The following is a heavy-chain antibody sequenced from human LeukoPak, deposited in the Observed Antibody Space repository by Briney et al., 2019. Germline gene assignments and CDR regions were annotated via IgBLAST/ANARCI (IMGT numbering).Heavy chain of an antibody. Sequence: GGSLRLSCAASGFTFSSYAMSWVRQAPGKGLEWVSAINGSGGSTYYADSVKGRFTISRDNSKNTLYLQMNSLRAEDTAVYYCAKDWTLMVSTDYWGQGTLVTVSS. J-gene: IGHJ4*02. CDR2: INGSGGST. CDR3: AKDWTLMVSTDY. CDR1: GFTFSSYA. D-gene: IGHD2-8*01. V-gene: IGHV3-23*01.